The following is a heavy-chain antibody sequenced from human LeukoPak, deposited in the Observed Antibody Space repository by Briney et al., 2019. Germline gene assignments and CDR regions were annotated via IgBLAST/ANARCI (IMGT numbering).Heavy chain of an antibody. V-gene: IGHV4-59*01. Sequence: SETLSLTCTVSGASISSYYWSWIRQPPGKVLEWIGFSAHSGSTSYNPPLKSRVTISVDRSMNHFSLMLTSVTAADTAVYYCARYYADINGYYYYYDYWGQGTLVTVSS. D-gene: IGHD3-22*01. J-gene: IGHJ4*02. CDR2: SAHSGST. CDR1: GASISSYY. CDR3: ARYYADINGYYYYYDY.